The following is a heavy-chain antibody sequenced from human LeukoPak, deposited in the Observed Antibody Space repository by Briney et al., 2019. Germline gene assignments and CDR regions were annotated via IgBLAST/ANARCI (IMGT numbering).Heavy chain of an antibody. Sequence: GGSLRLSCAASGFTFSSYEMNWVRQAPGKGLEWVANIKEDGSEKYYVDSVKGRFTISRDNAKNSLYLQMNGLRVEDTAVYHCARARLAVSGNYFENWGQGTLVTVSS. J-gene: IGHJ4*02. CDR3: ARARLAVSGNYFEN. D-gene: IGHD6-19*01. CDR2: IKEDGSEK. V-gene: IGHV3-7*04. CDR1: GFTFSSYE.